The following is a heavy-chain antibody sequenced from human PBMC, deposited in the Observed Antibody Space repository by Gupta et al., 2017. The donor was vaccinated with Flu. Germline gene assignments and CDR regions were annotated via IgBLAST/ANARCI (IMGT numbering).Heavy chain of an antibody. J-gene: IGHJ4*02. Sequence: EVQLVQSGGGVGHAGGSLRLSCEASGFDFSAYEMHWVGQAPGKGLEWVSYISSIGSTIYYADSVKGRLTISRDNAKNSLYLQMNSLRVEDTAVYYCARAGKRLDEGGQGTLVTVSS. CDR3: ARAGKRLDE. CDR1: GFDFSAYE. V-gene: IGHV3-48*03. D-gene: IGHD3-10*01. CDR2: ISSIGSTI.